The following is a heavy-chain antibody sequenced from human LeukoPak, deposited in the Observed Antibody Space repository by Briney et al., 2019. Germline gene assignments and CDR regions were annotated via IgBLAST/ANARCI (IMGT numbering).Heavy chain of an antibody. CDR2: IKQDGSDK. Sequence: GGSLRLSCAASGFTFCNSWMSWVRQAPGKGLEWVANIKQDGSDKYYVESVKGRFTISRDNVKNSLYLQMNSLRAEDTAVYYCARYRPTTVPMRRSAFDIWGQGTMVTVSS. CDR3: ARYRPTTVPMRRSAFDI. D-gene: IGHD4-17*01. J-gene: IGHJ3*02. V-gene: IGHV3-7*04. CDR1: GFTFCNSW.